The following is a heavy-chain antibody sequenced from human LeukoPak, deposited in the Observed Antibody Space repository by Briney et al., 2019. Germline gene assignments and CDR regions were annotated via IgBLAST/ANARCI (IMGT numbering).Heavy chain of an antibody. CDR1: GYTFTSYG. Sequence: ASVKVSCKASGYTFTSYGISWVRQAPGQGLEWIGWISAYNGNTNYAQKLQGRVTMTTDTSTSTAYMELRSLRSDDTAVYYCARYSSGWDYYYYYMDVWGKGTTVTVSS. D-gene: IGHD6-19*01. CDR2: ISAYNGNT. CDR3: ARYSSGWDYYYYYMDV. V-gene: IGHV1-18*01. J-gene: IGHJ6*03.